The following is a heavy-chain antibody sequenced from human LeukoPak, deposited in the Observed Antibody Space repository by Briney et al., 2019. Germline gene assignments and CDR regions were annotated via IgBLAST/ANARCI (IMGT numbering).Heavy chain of an antibody. CDR3: ARYSSSWYGKNYYYYMDV. V-gene: IGHV3-21*01. CDR1: GLTFSSYS. CDR2: ISSSSSYI. J-gene: IGHJ6*03. D-gene: IGHD6-13*01. Sequence: PGGSLRLSCAASGLTFSSYSMNWVRQAPGKGLEWVSSISSSSSYIYYADSVKGRFTISRDNAKNSLYLQMNSLRAEDTAVYYCARYSSSWYGKNYYYYMDVWGKGTTVTVSS.